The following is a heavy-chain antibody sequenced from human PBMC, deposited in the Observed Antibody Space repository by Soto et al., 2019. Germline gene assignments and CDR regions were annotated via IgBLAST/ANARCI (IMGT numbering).Heavy chain of an antibody. J-gene: IGHJ4*02. Sequence: GGSLRLSCAASGFTFSSYAMSWVRQAPGKGLEWVSAISGSGGSTYYADSVKGRFTISRDNSKNTLYLQMNSLRAEDTAVYYCAKGSRRGFWSGYYGFDYWGQGTLVTVSS. V-gene: IGHV3-23*01. CDR3: AKGSRRGFWSGYYGFDY. D-gene: IGHD3-3*01. CDR1: GFTFSSYA. CDR2: ISGSGGST.